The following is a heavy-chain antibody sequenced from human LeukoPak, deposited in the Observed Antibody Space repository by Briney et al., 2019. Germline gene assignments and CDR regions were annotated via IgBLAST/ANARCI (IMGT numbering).Heavy chain of an antibody. J-gene: IGHJ4*02. CDR1: GGSISSYY. V-gene: IGHV4-59*01. CDR2: IYYSGST. CDR3: AREVGAMDPNFDY. Sequence: SETLSLTCTVSGGSISSYYWSWIRQPPGKGLEWIGYIYYSGSTNYNPSLKSRVTISVDTSKNQFSLKLSSVTAADTAVYYCAREVGAMDPNFDYWGQGTLVTVSS. D-gene: IGHD5-18*01.